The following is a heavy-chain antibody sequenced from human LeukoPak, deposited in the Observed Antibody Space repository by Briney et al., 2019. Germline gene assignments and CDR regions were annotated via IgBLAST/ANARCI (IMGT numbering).Heavy chain of an antibody. Sequence: SETLSLTCSVPGSSISSGYYWGWIRQPPGKGLEWIGSIYHSGSTYYNPSLKSRVTISVDTSKNQFSLKLSSVTAADTAVYYCARGGSSSWNFDYWGQGTLVTVSS. CDR2: IYHSGST. J-gene: IGHJ4*02. V-gene: IGHV4-38-2*02. CDR1: GSSISSGYY. CDR3: ARGGSSSWNFDY. D-gene: IGHD6-13*01.